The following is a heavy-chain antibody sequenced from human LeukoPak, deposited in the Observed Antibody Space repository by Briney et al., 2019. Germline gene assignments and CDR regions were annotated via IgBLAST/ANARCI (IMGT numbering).Heavy chain of an antibody. Sequence: GGSLRLSCAASGFTLSTYAMSWVRQAPGKGLEWVSAISGSGGSTYYADSVKGRFTISRDNSKNTLYVQMNSLRAEDTAVYYCAKDGKMIVVLFGAFDIWGQGTMVTVSS. V-gene: IGHV3-23*01. D-gene: IGHD3-22*01. CDR3: AKDGKMIVVLFGAFDI. J-gene: IGHJ3*02. CDR1: GFTLSTYA. CDR2: ISGSGGST.